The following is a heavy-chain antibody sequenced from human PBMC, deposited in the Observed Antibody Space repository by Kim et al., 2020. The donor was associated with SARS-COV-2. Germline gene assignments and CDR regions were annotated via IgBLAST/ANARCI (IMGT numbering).Heavy chain of an antibody. J-gene: IGHJ6*02. D-gene: IGHD1-1*01. CDR1: GFTFSSYA. V-gene: IGHV3-23*01. CDR3: AKDPALVQLERRATGYYGMDV. CDR2: ISGSGGST. Sequence: GGSLRLSCAASGFTFSSYAMSWVRQAPGKGLEWVSAISGSGGSTYYADSVKGRFTISRDNSKNTLYLQMNSLRAEDTAVYYCAKDPALVQLERRATGYYGMDVWGQGTTVTVSS.